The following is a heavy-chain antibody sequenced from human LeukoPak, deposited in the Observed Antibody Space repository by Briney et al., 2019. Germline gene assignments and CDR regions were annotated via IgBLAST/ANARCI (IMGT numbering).Heavy chain of an antibody. CDR1: GYTFTIYG. V-gene: IGHV1-18*01. J-gene: IGHJ3*02. CDR3: ARDMELLDAFDI. D-gene: IGHD1-26*01. Sequence: GASVTVSFTASGYTFTIYGISWVRQAPGQGLEWMGWISAYNGNTNYAQKLQGRVTMTTDTSTCTAYMELRSLRSDDTAVYYCARDMELLDAFDIWGQGTMVTVSS. CDR2: ISAYNGNT.